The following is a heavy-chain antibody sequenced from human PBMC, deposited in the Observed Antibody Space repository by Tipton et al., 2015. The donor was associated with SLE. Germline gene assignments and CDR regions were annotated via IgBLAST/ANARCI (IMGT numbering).Heavy chain of an antibody. CDR3: ARDPSGSYPHVDY. CDR2: ISAYNGNT. Sequence: QSGAEVKKPGASVKVSCKASGYPFTSYGISWVRQAPGQGLEWMGWISAYNGNTNYAQKLQGRVTMTRDTSTSTVYMELSSLRSEDTAVYYCARDPSGSYPHVDYGSQGTLVTVSS. D-gene: IGHD1-26*01. V-gene: IGHV1-18*01. J-gene: IGHJ4*02. CDR1: GYPFTSYG.